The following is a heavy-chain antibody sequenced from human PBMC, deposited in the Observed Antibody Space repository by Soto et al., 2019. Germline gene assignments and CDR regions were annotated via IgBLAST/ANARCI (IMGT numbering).Heavy chain of an antibody. J-gene: IGHJ5*02. CDR3: ARDIRPVGSYAWFGP. V-gene: IGHV1-46*01. D-gene: IGHD1-26*01. CDR1: GYTFTSYY. CDR2: INPSGGST. Sequence: ASVKVSCKASGYTFTSYYMHWVRQAPGQGLEWMGIINPSGGSTSYAQKFQGRVTMTRDTSTSTVYMELSSLRSEDTAVYYCARDIRPVGSYAWFGPWGQGTLVTVSS.